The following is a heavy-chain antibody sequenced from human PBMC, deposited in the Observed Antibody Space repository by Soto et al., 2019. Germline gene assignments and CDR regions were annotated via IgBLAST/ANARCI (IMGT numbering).Heavy chain of an antibody. Sequence: SETLSLTCTVCGGSISSSSYYWGWIRQPPGKGLEWIGSIYYSGSTYYNPSLKSRVTISVDTSKNQFSLKLSSVTAADTAVYYCASPSTVNYYYYGMDVWGQGTTVTVSS. CDR1: GGSISSSSYY. D-gene: IGHD4-17*01. CDR3: ASPSTVNYYYYGMDV. J-gene: IGHJ6*02. V-gene: IGHV4-39*01. CDR2: IYYSGST.